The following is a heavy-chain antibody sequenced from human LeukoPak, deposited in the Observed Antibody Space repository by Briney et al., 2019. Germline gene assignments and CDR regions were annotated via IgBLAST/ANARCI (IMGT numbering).Heavy chain of an antibody. CDR3: ARSNNRYDSSGRQKYYFDY. CDR1: GGSISSSSYY. J-gene: IGHJ4*02. V-gene: IGHV4-39*07. D-gene: IGHD3-22*01. Sequence: SETLSLTCTVSGGSISSSSYYWGWIRQPPGKGLEWIGSIYYSGSTYYNPSLKSRVTISVDTSKNQFSLKLSSVTAADTAVYYCARSNNRYDSSGRQKYYFDYWGQGTLVTVSS. CDR2: IYYSGST.